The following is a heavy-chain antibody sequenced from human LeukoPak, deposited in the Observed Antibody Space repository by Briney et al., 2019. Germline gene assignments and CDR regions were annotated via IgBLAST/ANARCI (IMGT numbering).Heavy chain of an antibody. CDR3: ARGGEDDYGGKVFDY. Sequence: KPSETLSLTCAVYGGSFSGYYWSWIRQPPGKGLEWIGEINHSGSTNYNPSLKSRVTISVDTSKNQFSLKLSSVTAADTAVYYCARGGEDDYGGKVFDYWGQGTLVTVSS. CDR2: INHSGST. CDR1: GGSFSGYY. D-gene: IGHD4-23*01. V-gene: IGHV4-34*01. J-gene: IGHJ4*02.